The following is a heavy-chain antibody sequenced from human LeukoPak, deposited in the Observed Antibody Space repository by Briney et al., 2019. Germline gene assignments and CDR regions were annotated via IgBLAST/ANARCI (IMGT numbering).Heavy chain of an antibody. V-gene: IGHV1-69*13. CDR2: IIPIFGTA. J-gene: IGHJ6*03. CDR1: GGTFSSYA. Sequence: GASVKVPCKASGGTFSSYAISWVRQAPGQGLEWMGGIIPIFGTANYAQKFQGRVTITADESTSTAYMELSSLRSEDTAVYYCAREVEFWGDYYYMDVWGKGTTVTVSS. D-gene: IGHD3-16*01. CDR3: AREVEFWGDYYYMDV.